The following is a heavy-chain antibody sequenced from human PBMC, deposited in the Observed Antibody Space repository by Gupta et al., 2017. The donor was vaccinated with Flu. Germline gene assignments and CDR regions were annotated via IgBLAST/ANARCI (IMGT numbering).Heavy chain of an antibody. CDR3: ARALGITGDSSGYYFFY. CDR1: GGTFSSHA. Sequence: QVQLVQSGAEVKKPGSSVKVSCKASGGTFSSHATSWVRQPPGQGLEWMGGITPMFRTPNYEQKFKGRVTITADESTTTVSMELSSLRPEDTAVYYCARALGITGDSSGYYFFYWGQGTLVTVSS. V-gene: IGHV1-69*01. CDR2: ITPMFRTP. D-gene: IGHD3-22*01. J-gene: IGHJ4*02.